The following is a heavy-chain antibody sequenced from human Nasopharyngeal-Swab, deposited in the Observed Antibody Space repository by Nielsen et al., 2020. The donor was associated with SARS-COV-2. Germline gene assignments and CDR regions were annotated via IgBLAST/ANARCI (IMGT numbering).Heavy chain of an antibody. D-gene: IGHD4-17*01. J-gene: IGHJ4*02. Sequence: SETLSLTCAVYGGSFSGYYWSWIRQPPGKGLEWMGEINHSGSTNYNPSLNSRVTISVDTSKNKFSLKLSSVTAADTAVYYCARQDYVFDYWGQGTLVTVSS. CDR1: GGSFSGYY. V-gene: IGHV4-34*01. CDR2: INHSGST. CDR3: ARQDYVFDY.